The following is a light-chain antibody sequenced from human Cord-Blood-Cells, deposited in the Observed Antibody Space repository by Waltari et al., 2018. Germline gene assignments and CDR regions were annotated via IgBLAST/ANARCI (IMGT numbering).Light chain of an antibody. J-gene: IGLJ1*01. V-gene: IGLV3-21*04. CDR2: YDS. CDR3: QVWDSSSDHYV. CDR1: NIGRKS. Sequence: SYVLTPPPSGSVAPGKTARFTCGGNNIGRKSVQWYLQNPGTAPVPVIYYDSDRPSGIPERFSGSNSGNTATLTISRVEAGDEADYYCQVWDSSSDHYVFGTGTKVTVL.